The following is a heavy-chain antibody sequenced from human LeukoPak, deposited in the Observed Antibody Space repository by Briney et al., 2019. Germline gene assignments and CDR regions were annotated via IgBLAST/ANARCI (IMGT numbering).Heavy chain of an antibody. CDR3: AKLSGGTTDFDY. V-gene: IGHV3-23*01. J-gene: IGHJ4*02. CDR1: GFTFSNYA. D-gene: IGHD4-11*01. Sequence: PGGSLRLSCAASGFTFSNYAMNWVRQAPGKGLEWVSTISGSGGNTYYADSMKGRFTISRDNSKNTLYLQMNGLRAEDTAVYYCAKLSGGTTDFDYWGQGTLVTVSS. CDR2: ISGSGGNT.